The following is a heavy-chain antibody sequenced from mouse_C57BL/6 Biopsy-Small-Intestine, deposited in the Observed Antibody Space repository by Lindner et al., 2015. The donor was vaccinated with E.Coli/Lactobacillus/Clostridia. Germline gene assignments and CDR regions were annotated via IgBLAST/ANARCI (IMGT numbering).Heavy chain of an antibody. CDR3: ARHDALGALFDY. CDR1: GYAFSSSW. CDR2: ILPGSGST. Sequence: VQLQESGPELVKPGASVKISCKASGYAFSSSWMNWVKQRPGKGLEWIGEILPGSGSTTYNEKFKGKATLTVDKSSSTVYMELSSLTSDDTAVYFRARHDALGALFDYWGQGTTLTVSS. D-gene: IGHD2-12*01. J-gene: IGHJ2*01. V-gene: IGHV1-82*01.